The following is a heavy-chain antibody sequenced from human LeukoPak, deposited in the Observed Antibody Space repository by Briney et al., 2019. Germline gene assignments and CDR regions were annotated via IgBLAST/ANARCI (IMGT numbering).Heavy chain of an antibody. CDR3: AKGAAYTSLDI. V-gene: IGHV3-30-3*01. D-gene: IGHD6-25*01. CDR2: ISYDGSNK. J-gene: IGHJ3*02. Sequence: GRSLRLSCAASGFTFSSYAMHWVRQAPGKGLEWVAVISYDGSNKYYADSVRGRFTISRDTSTNTLYLQMNSLRSEDTAVYYCAKGAAYTSLDIWGHGTMVTVSS. CDR1: GFTFSSYA.